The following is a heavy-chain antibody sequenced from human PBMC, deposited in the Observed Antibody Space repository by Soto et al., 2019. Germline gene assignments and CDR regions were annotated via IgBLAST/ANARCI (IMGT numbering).Heavy chain of an antibody. D-gene: IGHD2-15*01. CDR3: ARDLEGYCSGGSCHD. J-gene: IGHJ4*02. CDR2: ISAYNGNT. V-gene: IGHV1-18*04. Sequence: GASVKFSCKASGYTFTSYGISWVRQAPGQGLEWMGWISAYNGNTNYAQKLQGRVTMTTDTSTSTAYMELRSLRSDDTAVYYCARDLEGYCSGGSCHDWGQGTLVTVSS. CDR1: GYTFTSYG.